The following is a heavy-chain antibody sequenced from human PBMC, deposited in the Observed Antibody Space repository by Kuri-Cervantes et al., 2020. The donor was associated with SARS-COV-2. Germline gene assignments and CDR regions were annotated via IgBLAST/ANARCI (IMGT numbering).Heavy chain of an antibody. CDR3: AKDFGTYYDGSGYLKY. CDR1: GFTFSSYS. CDR2: ISSSSSYI. V-gene: IGHV3-21*04. Sequence: GESLKISCAASGFTFSSYSMNWVRQAPGKGLEWVSSISSSSSYIYYADSVQGRFTISRDNSKNTLYLQMNSLRAEDTAVYYCAKDFGTYYDGSGYLKYWGQGTLVTVSS. J-gene: IGHJ1*01. D-gene: IGHD3-22*01.